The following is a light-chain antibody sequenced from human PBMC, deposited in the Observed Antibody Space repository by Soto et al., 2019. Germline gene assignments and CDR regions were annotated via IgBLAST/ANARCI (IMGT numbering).Light chain of an antibody. CDR1: QSVNSNY. CDR2: GAS. J-gene: IGKJ4*01. CDR3: QQYGSSPHT. Sequence: EIVLTQSPGTLSLSPGERATLSCRASQSVNSNYLVWYQQKPGQAPRLLVYGASSRATGIADRFSGSGSGTDFTLTISRLEPEDFAVYYCQQYGSSPHTFGGGTKVEIK. V-gene: IGKV3-20*01.